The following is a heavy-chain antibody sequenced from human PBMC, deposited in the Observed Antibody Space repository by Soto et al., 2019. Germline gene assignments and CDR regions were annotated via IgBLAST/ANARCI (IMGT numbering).Heavy chain of an antibody. CDR3: ASLTTGDY. CDR2: IIPIFGTA. J-gene: IGHJ4*02. V-gene: IGHV1-69*01. D-gene: IGHD4-17*01. Sequence: QVQLVQSGAEVKKPGSSVKVSCKASGGTFSSYAISWVRHAPGQGLEWMGGIIPIFGTANYAQKFQGRVTITADESTSSAYIERSRLMSEDTAVYYCASLTTGDYWGQGTLVTVSS. CDR1: GGTFSSYA.